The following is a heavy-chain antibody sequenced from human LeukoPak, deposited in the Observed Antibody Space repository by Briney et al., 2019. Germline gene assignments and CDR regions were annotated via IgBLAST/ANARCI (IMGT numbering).Heavy chain of an antibody. J-gene: IGHJ3*02. CDR2: IYYSGST. Sequence: SETLSLTCTVSGGSISSYYWSWIRQPPGKGLEWIGYIYYSGSTNYNPSLKSRVTISVDTSKNQFSLKLSSVTAADTAVYYCARNRPAGSGSGLNAFDIWGQGTMVTVSS. CDR3: ARNRPAGSGSGLNAFDI. CDR1: GGSISSYY. D-gene: IGHD3-10*01. V-gene: IGHV4-59*12.